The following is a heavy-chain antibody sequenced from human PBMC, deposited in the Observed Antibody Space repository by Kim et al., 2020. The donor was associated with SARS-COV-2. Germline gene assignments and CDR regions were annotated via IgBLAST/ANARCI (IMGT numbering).Heavy chain of an antibody. J-gene: IGHJ4*02. Sequence: SETLSLTCTVSGGSINSYYWSWIRQPPGKTLEWIGYIYYSGTTNYNPSLKSRVTISVDTSKNQFSLNLSSVTAADTAVYYCARHKPGPYDYWGLGTRVTV. V-gene: IGHV4-59*08. CDR3: ARHKPGPYDY. CDR2: IYYSGTT. CDR1: GGSINSYY.